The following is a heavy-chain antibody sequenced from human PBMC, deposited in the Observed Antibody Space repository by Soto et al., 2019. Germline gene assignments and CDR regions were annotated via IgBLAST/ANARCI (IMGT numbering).Heavy chain of an antibody. Sequence: QMQLVQSGPEVKKPGTSVKVSCKASGFTFTSSAVQWVRQARGQRLEWIGWIVVGSGNTNYAQKFQERVTITRDMSTSTAYMELSSLRSEDTAVYYCAAGSGVSAGKYFDYWGQGTLVTVSS. J-gene: IGHJ4*02. CDR3: AAGSGVSAGKYFDY. CDR1: GFTFTSSA. D-gene: IGHD7-27*01. V-gene: IGHV1-58*01. CDR2: IVVGSGNT.